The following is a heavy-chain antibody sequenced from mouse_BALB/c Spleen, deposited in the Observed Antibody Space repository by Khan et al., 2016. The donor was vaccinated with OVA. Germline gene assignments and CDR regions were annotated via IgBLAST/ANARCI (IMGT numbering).Heavy chain of an antibody. D-gene: IGHD1-1*01. V-gene: IGHV1-80*01. CDR2: IYPGNDDT. CDR3: ARYFGSRFAY. J-gene: IGHJ3*01. Sequence: QVRLQQSGAELVRPGSSVKISCKASGYTFSSSWMNWVKHRPGQGLEWIGQIYPGNDDTDYNGKFKDKASLTADKSSSTAYMQLTSLTSEDSAVYCCARYFGSRFAYWGQGTLVTVSA. CDR1: GYTFSSSW.